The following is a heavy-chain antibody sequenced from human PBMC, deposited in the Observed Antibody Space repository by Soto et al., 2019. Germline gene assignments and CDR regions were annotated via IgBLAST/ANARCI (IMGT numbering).Heavy chain of an antibody. J-gene: IGHJ4*02. CDR2: IYYSGST. Sequence: SETLSLTCTVSGGSISSGDYYWSWIRQPPGKGLEWIGYIYYSGSTYYNPSLKSRVTISVDTSKNQFSLKLSSVTAADTAVYYCARGDYDYVWGSYRPFDYWGQGTLVTVSS. D-gene: IGHD3-16*02. CDR3: ARGDYDYVWGSYRPFDY. V-gene: IGHV4-30-4*01. CDR1: GGSISSGDYY.